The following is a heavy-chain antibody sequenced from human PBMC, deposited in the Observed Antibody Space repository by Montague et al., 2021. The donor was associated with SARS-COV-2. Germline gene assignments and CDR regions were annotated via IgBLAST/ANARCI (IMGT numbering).Heavy chain of an antibody. CDR1: GGSISSSSYE. J-gene: IGHJ6*02. Sequence: ETLSLTCTVSGGSISSSSYEWGWIRQPPGKGLEWIGSIYYSGSTYYNPSLKSRVTISVDTSKNQFSLKLSSVTAADTAVYYCARHGYIAAAYHYYGMDVWGQGTTVTVSS. D-gene: IGHD6-13*01. CDR2: IYYSGST. CDR3: ARHGYIAAAYHYYGMDV. V-gene: IGHV4-39*01.